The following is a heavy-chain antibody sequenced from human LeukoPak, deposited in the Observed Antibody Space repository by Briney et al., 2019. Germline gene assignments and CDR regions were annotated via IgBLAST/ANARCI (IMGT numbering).Heavy chain of an antibody. V-gene: IGHV4-59*12. J-gene: IGHJ4*02. CDR3: AREILLVGATLLDY. D-gene: IGHD1-26*01. Sequence: SETLSLTCTVSGVSISSYYWSWIRQPPGKGLEWIGYIYHSGSTNYTPSLKSRVTISVDTSKNQFSLKLSSVTAADTAVYYCAREILLVGATLLDYWGQGTLVTVSS. CDR2: IYHSGST. CDR1: GVSISSYY.